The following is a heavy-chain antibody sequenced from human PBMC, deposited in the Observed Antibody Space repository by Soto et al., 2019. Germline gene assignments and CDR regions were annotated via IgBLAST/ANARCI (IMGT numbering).Heavy chain of an antibody. J-gene: IGHJ3*02. CDR3: ARTRWGLYAFDI. D-gene: IGHD7-27*01. CDR2: IYSGGST. Sequence: GGSLRLSCAASGFTVSSNYMSWVRQAPGKGLEWVSVIYSGGSTYYADSVKGRFTISRDNSKNTLYLQMNSLRAEDTAVYYCARTRWGLYAFDIWGQGTMVTVSS. CDR1: GFTVSSNY. V-gene: IGHV3-53*01.